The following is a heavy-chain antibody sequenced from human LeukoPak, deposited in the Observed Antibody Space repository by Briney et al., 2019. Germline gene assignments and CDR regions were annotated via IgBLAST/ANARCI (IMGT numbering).Heavy chain of an antibody. D-gene: IGHD2-2*01. CDR2: IYYSGST. CDR1: GGSISSSSYY. CDR3: ARDIVVVPAAMTLYYYYYMDV. Sequence: SETLSLTCTVSGGSISSSSYYWGWIRQPPGKGLEWIGSIYYSGSTYYNPSLKSRVTISVDTSKNQFSLKLSSATAADTAVYYCARDIVVVPAAMTLYYYYYMDVWGKGTTVTVSS. V-gene: IGHV4-39*07. J-gene: IGHJ6*03.